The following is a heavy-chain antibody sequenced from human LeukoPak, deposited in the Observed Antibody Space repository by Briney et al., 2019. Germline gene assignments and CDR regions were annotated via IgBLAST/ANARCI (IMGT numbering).Heavy chain of an antibody. D-gene: IGHD1-26*01. CDR1: GGSISSYY. CDR2: IFYTGST. CDR3: AKGDQGKGSYSIGPFDY. J-gene: IGHJ4*02. V-gene: IGHV4-59*01. Sequence: SETLSLTCIVSGGSISSYYWSWIRQPPGKGLEWIGNIFYTGSTKYNPSLKSRVTISVDTSKNQFSLKLSSVTAADTAVYYCAKGDQGKGSYSIGPFDYWGQGTLVTVSS.